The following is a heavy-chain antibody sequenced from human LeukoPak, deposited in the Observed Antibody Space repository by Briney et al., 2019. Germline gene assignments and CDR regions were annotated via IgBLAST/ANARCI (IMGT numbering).Heavy chain of an antibody. D-gene: IGHD2-21*02. V-gene: IGHV1-8*03. CDR3: ARDWQRRFGDAFNYYYYMDV. J-gene: IGHJ6*03. CDR2: MNPNSGNT. Sequence: WASVKVSCKASGYTFTSYDINWVRQATGQGLEWMGWMNPNSGNTGYAQKFQGRVTITRNTSISTAYMELSSLRSEDTAVYYCARDWQRRFGDAFNYYYYMDVWGKGTTVTVSS. CDR1: GYTFTSYD.